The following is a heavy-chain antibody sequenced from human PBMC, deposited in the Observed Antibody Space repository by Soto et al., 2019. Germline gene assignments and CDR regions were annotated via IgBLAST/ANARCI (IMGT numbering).Heavy chain of an antibody. CDR2: IGTAGDT. CDR3: AREITMVRGATLGMDV. CDR1: GFTFSSYD. D-gene: IGHD3-10*01. V-gene: IGHV3-13*01. J-gene: IGHJ6*02. Sequence: PGGSLRLSCAASGFTFSSYDMHWVRQATGKGLEWVSAIGTAGDTYYPGSVKGRFTISRENAKNSLYLQMNSLRAGDTAVYYCAREITMVRGATLGMDVWGQGTTVTVSS.